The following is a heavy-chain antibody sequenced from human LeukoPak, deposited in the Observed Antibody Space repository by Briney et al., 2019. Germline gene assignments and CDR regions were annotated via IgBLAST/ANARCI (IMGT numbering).Heavy chain of an antibody. CDR1: GFTFSSYG. Sequence: GGSLRLSCAASGFTFSSYGMSWVRQAPGKGLEWVSAISGSGGSTYYADSVKGRFTISRDNSKNTLYLQMNSLRAEDTAVYYCAKAHLYYDILTGYYSHYFDYWGQGTLVTVSS. CDR2: ISGSGGST. D-gene: IGHD3-9*01. CDR3: AKAHLYYDILTGYYSHYFDY. V-gene: IGHV3-23*01. J-gene: IGHJ4*02.